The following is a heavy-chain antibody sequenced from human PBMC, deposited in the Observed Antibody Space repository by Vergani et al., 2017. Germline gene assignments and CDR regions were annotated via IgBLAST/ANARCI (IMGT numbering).Heavy chain of an antibody. J-gene: IGHJ3*02. D-gene: IGHD2-21*02. CDR1: GGSISSYY. CDR3: ASNPLCGGDGYSDAIDI. Sequence: QVQLQESGPGLVKPSETLSLTCTVSGGSISSYYWSWIRQPPGKGLEWIGYIYYSGSTNYNPSLKSRVTISVDTSKNQFSLKLSSVTAADTAVYYCASNPLCGGDGYSDAIDIWGQGTMVTVSS. CDR2: IYYSGST. V-gene: IGHV4-59*01.